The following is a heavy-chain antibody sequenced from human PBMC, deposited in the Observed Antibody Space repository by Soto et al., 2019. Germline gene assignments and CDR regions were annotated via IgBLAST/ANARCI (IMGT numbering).Heavy chain of an antibody. CDR2: IYYSGST. CDR3: ARERAKDAYYYYYMDV. V-gene: IGHV4-59*01. Sequence: SETXSLTCTVSGGSISSYYWSWIRQPPGKGLEWIGYIYYSGSTNYNPSLESRVTISVDTSKNQFSLNLRSVTAADTAVYYCARERAKDAYYYYYMDVWGKGTTVTVSS. J-gene: IGHJ6*03. CDR1: GGSISSYY.